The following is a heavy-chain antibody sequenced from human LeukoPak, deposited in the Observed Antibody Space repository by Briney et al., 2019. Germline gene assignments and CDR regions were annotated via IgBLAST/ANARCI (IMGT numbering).Heavy chain of an antibody. CDR1: GYTFTGYY. D-gene: IGHD3-3*01. V-gene: IGHV1-69*05. J-gene: IGHJ4*02. CDR2: IIPIFGTA. CDR3: AARRYDFWSGYFYD. Sequence: SVKVSCKASGYTFTGYYMHWVRQAPGQGLEWMGRIIPIFGTANYAQKFQGRVTITTDESTSTAYMELSSLRSEDTAVYYCAARRYDFWSGYFYDWGQGTLVTVSS.